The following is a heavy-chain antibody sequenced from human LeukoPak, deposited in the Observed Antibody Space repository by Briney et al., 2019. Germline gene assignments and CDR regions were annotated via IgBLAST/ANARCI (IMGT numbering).Heavy chain of an antibody. CDR2: INHSGNT. CDR1: GGSFRGYY. D-gene: IGHD5-18*01. J-gene: IGHJ4*02. CDR3: ARVGYTYSQGGYFDY. V-gene: IGHV4-34*01. Sequence: SETLSLTCAVSGGSFRGYYWSWIRQPPGKGLEWIGEINHSGNTNYNPSLKSRVTISVDTSKDQFSLKLSSVTAADPAVYYCARVGYTYSQGGYFDYWGQGTLVTVSS.